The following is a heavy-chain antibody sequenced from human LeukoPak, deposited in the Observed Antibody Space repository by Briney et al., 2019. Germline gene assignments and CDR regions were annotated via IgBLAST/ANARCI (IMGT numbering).Heavy chain of an antibody. CDR1: GFTFSSYA. CDR3: ARRGWASPYCYYMDV. CDR2: ISYDGSNK. J-gene: IGHJ6*03. V-gene: IGHV3-30*07. Sequence: GRSLTLSCAASGFTFSSYALHWVRQAPGKGLEWVADISYDGSNKYYADSVKGRFTTSRDNSKNTLYLQMNSTNAKATAYYYSARRGWASPYCYYMDVGAKGPRSPSP. D-gene: IGHD6-19*01.